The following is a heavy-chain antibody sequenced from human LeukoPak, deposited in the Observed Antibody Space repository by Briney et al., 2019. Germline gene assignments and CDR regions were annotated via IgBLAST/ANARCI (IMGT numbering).Heavy chain of an antibody. Sequence: GGSLRLSCAASGFTFSSYSMNWVRQAPGKGLEWVSSISSSGSTIYYADSVKGRFTISRDNAKNTLYLQMNSLRAEDTAVYYCARELLARAGTSGRYYYYMDVWGKGTTITISS. CDR1: GFTFSSYS. CDR3: ARELLARAGTSGRYYYYMDV. V-gene: IGHV3-48*04. CDR2: ISSSGSTI. J-gene: IGHJ6*03. D-gene: IGHD6-19*01.